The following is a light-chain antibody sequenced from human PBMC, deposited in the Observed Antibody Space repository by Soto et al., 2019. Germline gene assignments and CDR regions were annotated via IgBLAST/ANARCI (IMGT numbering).Light chain of an antibody. CDR1: QSVSSSY. CDR2: GAS. Sequence: EIVLTQSPGTLSLSPGERATLSCRASQSVSSSYLAWYQRKPGQAPRLLIYGASSRATGIPDRFSGSGSGTDFTLTISRLEPEDFAVYYCQHYGNSPSITFGQGTRLEIK. J-gene: IGKJ5*01. V-gene: IGKV3-20*01. CDR3: QHYGNSPSIT.